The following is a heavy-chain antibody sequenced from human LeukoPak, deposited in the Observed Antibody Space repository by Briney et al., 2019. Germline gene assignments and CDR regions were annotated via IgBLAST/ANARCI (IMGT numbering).Heavy chain of an antibody. V-gene: IGHV3-33*06. Sequence: GRSLRLSCAASGFTFSSYGMHWVRQAPGKGLEWVAVIWYDGSNKYYAGSVKGRFTISRDNSKNTLYLQMNSLRAEDTAVYYCAKSVYAQSNYYYYMDVWGKGTTVTVSS. CDR1: GFTFSSYG. D-gene: IGHD2-8*01. J-gene: IGHJ6*03. CDR3: AKSVYAQSNYYYYMDV. CDR2: IWYDGSNK.